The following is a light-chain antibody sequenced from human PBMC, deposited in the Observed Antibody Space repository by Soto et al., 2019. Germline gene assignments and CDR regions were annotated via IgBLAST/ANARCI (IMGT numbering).Light chain of an antibody. J-gene: IGKJ5*01. CDR1: QSVDIS. V-gene: IGKV3-15*01. Sequence: EIVLTQSPATLSVSPGERVTLSCRASQSVDISLAWYQQKPGQAPRLLIYGASTRATDMPGTFSGRGSGTEFTLTITSLRPEDFAVYYCQQYGSSRITFGQGTRLEIK. CDR3: QQYGSSRIT. CDR2: GAS.